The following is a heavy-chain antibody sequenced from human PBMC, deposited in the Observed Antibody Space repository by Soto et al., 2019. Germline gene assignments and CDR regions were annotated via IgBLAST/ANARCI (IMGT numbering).Heavy chain of an antibody. Sequence: QVQLVPSGAEVKKPGASVKVSCKTSGYTFTSYHISWVRQAPGKGLEGRGWISAYNNNTNSAQKFQGKVTITTDTLTSTAYMELRSLRSDDTAVYYSARDTPPTDYWGQGTLVTVSS. CDR3: ARDTPPTDY. J-gene: IGHJ4*02. CDR2: ISAYNNNT. CDR1: GYTFTSYH. V-gene: IGHV1-18*01.